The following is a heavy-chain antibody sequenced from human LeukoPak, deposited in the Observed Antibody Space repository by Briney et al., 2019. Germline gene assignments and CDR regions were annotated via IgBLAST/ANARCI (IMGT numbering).Heavy chain of an antibody. D-gene: IGHD6-19*01. V-gene: IGHV1-18*01. Sequence: ASVKVSCKASGYTFTNYGISWVRQAPGQGLEWMGWSSAYNGNTNYAQKLQGRVTMTRDTSISTAYMELSRLRSDDTAVYYCARAPYSSGWYSAFFDYWGQGTLVTVSS. J-gene: IGHJ4*02. CDR1: GYTFTNYG. CDR3: ARAPYSSGWYSAFFDY. CDR2: SSAYNGNT.